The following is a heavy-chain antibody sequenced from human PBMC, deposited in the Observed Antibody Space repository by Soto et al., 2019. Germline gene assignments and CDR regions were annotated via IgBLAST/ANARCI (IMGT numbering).Heavy chain of an antibody. V-gene: IGHV1-18*01. CDR1: GYTFSSHG. Sequence: QVQLVQSGAEVKKPGASLKVSCKASGYTFSSHGISWVRQAPGQGLEWMGWMSGPNDNPKYAQKFQDRVTMTTDTSTRTAYMELRSLRSDDTAVYYCARPLPGAGAGAFDIWGQGTMVTVSS. CDR2: MSGPNDNP. D-gene: IGHD1-26*01. CDR3: ARPLPGAGAGAFDI. J-gene: IGHJ3*02.